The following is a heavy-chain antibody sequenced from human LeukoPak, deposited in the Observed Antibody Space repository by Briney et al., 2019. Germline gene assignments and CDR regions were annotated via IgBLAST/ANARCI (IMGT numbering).Heavy chain of an antibody. Sequence: LPGGSLRLSCAASGFTFSNCAMRWVRQAPGKGLQWVSAISGDGTTIYYADSVKGRFTISRDNSKTTLYLQMNSLRAEDTAVYYCAKNVDDILTGYFIPHYYYSMDVWGKGTTVTVSS. CDR1: GFTFSNCA. J-gene: IGHJ6*03. D-gene: IGHD3-9*01. CDR2: ISGDGTTI. CDR3: AKNVDDILTGYFIPHYYYSMDV. V-gene: IGHV3-23*01.